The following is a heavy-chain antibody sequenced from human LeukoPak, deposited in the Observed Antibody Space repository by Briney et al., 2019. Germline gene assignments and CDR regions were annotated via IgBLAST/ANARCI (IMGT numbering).Heavy chain of an antibody. CDR2: ISSSSSYI. V-gene: IGHV3-21*01. Sequence: GGSLRLSCAASGFTFSSYSMNWVRQAPGKGLEWVSSISSSSSYIYYADSVKGRFTISRDNAKNSLYLQMNSLRAEDTALYYCAKDGDTVSGTYYFDMDVWGKGTTVTISS. J-gene: IGHJ6*03. CDR1: GFTFSSYS. CDR3: AKDGDTVSGTYYFDMDV. D-gene: IGHD1-26*01.